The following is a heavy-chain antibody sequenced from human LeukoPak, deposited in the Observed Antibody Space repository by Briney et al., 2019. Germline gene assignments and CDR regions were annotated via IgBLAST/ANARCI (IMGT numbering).Heavy chain of an antibody. CDR2: IYYSGST. V-gene: IGHV4-39*01. CDR1: GGSISSSSYY. Sequence: SETLSLTCTVSGGSISSSSYYWGWIRQPPGKGLEWIGSIYYSGSTYYNPSLKSRVTISVDTSKNQFSLKLSSVTAADTAVYYCARWFGALGGDYWGQGTLVTVSS. CDR3: ARWFGALGGDY. J-gene: IGHJ4*02. D-gene: IGHD3-10*01.